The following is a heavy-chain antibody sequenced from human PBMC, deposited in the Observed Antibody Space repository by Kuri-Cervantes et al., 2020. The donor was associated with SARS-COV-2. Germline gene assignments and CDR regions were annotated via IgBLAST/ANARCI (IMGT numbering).Heavy chain of an antibody. CDR1: GFTFVSYA. CDR2: ISGSGGST. CDR3: AKSGLRLGELSLFFDY. Sequence: GGSLRPPCAASGFTFVSYAMSWVRQAPGKGLEWVSAISGSGGSTYYADSVTGRFTISRDNSRNTLYLQMNSLRAEDTAVYYCAKSGLRLGELSLFFDYWGQGTLVTVSS. V-gene: IGHV3-23*01. J-gene: IGHJ4*02. D-gene: IGHD3-16*02.